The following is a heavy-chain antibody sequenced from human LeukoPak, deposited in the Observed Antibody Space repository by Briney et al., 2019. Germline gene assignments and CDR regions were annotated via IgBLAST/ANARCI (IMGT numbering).Heavy chain of an antibody. J-gene: IGHJ4*02. Sequence: GGSLRLSCAASGFTFSSYSMNWVRQAPGKGLEWVSSISSSSSTIYYADSVKGRFTISRDNAKNSLYLQMNSLRAEDTAVYYCARDPNYYDSSGYWGQGTLVTVSS. D-gene: IGHD3-22*01. CDR3: ARDPNYYDSSGY. CDR1: GFTFSSYS. V-gene: IGHV3-48*01. CDR2: ISSSSSTI.